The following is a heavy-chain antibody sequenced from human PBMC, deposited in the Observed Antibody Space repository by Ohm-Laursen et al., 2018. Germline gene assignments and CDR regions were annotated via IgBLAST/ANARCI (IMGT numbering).Heavy chain of an antibody. J-gene: IGHJ4*02. D-gene: IGHD3-3*01. CDR2: ISRGGTTI. Sequence: SLRLSCTASGFTFSSYEMNWVRQAPGKGLEWVPYISRGGTTIYYADSVKGRFAISRDNAKNSLYLQMNSLRAEDTAVYYCARVSLRFLEWLQDWDQGTLVTVSS. CDR1: GFTFSSYE. V-gene: IGHV3-48*03. CDR3: ARVSLRFLEWLQD.